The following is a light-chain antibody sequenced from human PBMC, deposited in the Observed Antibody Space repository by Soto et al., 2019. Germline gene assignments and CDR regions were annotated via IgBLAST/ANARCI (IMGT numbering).Light chain of an antibody. CDR1: SSNIGSTT. J-gene: IGLJ2*01. CDR2: SNN. Sequence: QSVLTQPPSASGTPGQRVTISCSGSSSNIGSTTVNWYQHLPGTAPKLLIYSNNQRPSGVPDRFSGSKYVTSASLAISGLQSEDEADYYCAAWDDSLNGVVFSGGSKLTVL. CDR3: AAWDDSLNGVV. V-gene: IGLV1-44*01.